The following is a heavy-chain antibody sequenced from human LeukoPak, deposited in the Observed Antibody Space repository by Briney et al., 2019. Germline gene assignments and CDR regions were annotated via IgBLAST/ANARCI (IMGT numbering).Heavy chain of an antibody. V-gene: IGHV1-69*13. Sequence: SVKVSCKASGGTFSSYAISWVRQAPGQGLEWMGGIIPIFGTANYAQKFQGRVTITADESTSTAYMELSSLRSEDTAVYYCARATPPYYDFWSGYYSYYYMDVWGKGTTVTVSS. CDR1: GGTFSSYA. J-gene: IGHJ6*03. CDR2: IIPIFGTA. D-gene: IGHD3-3*01. CDR3: ARATPPYYDFWSGYYSYYYMDV.